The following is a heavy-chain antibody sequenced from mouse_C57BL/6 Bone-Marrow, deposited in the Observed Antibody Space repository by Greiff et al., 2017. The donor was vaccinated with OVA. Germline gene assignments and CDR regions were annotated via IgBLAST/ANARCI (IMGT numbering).Heavy chain of an antibody. V-gene: IGHV5-9-1*02. CDR2: ISSGGDYI. D-gene: IGHD1-1*01. CDR1: GFTFSSYA. J-gene: IGHJ4*01. Sequence: EVHLVESGEGLVKPGGSLKLSCAASGFTFSSYAMSWVRQTPEKRLEWVAYISSGGDYIYYADTVKGRFTISRDNARNTLYLQMSSLKSEDTAMYYCTRDRSYGAMDYWGQGTSVTVSS. CDR3: TRDRSYGAMDY.